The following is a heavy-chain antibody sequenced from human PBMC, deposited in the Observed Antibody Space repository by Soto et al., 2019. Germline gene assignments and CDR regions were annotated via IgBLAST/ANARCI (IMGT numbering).Heavy chain of an antibody. CDR2: IHYGGST. V-gene: IGHV4-28*01. Sequence: QVQLQESGPGLVKPSDTLSLTCVVSGYSISSDNWWGWIRQPPGKGLEWIGYIHYGGSTYYSATLKSRVTMSVDMSKNQFSLKLTAVTAVDTAVYFCARKPAAKGWFDPWGQGTLVTVSS. CDR3: ARKPAAKGWFDP. D-gene: IGHD2-15*01. J-gene: IGHJ5*02. CDR1: GYSISSDNW.